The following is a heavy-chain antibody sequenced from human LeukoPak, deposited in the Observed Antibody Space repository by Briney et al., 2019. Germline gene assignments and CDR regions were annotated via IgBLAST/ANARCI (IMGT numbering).Heavy chain of an antibody. D-gene: IGHD6-13*01. J-gene: IGHJ4*02. V-gene: IGHV3-15*01. Sequence: PGGSLRLSCAASGFTFSAAWMTWVRQTPGKGLECVGRIKNRSDGGATDYPTPVKGRFAISRDDSKNTLYLQMNSLKIEDTGVYYCTTVGSSWGFDYWGQGTLVTVSS. CDR3: TTVGSSWGFDY. CDR2: IKNRSDGGAT. CDR1: GFTFSAAW.